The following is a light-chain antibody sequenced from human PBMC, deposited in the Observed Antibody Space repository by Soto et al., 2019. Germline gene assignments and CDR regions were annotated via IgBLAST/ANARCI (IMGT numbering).Light chain of an antibody. CDR1: QSISNF. CDR2: AAS. V-gene: IGKV1-39*01. Sequence: DIQMTQSPSSLSASVGARVTITCRASQSISNFLNWYQQRPGKAPKLLIYAASSLQSGVPARFSGSGSGTDFTLTISSLQPEDFATYYCQQSYSTPLTFGGGTEVEIK. J-gene: IGKJ4*01. CDR3: QQSYSTPLT.